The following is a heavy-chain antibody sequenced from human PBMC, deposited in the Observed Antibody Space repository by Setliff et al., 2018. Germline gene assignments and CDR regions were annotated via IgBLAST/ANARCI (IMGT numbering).Heavy chain of an antibody. CDR3: ARALYGSDSLLDY. Sequence: TGGSLRLSCAASGFTLRSSWMHWVRQSPGKGLEWVSRIHADRSITNYADSVKGRFTISTDSAKNTVYLQMNSLGAEDSAVYYCARALYGSDSLLDYWGQGTVVTVSS. CDR2: IHADRSIT. D-gene: IGHD1-26*01. J-gene: IGHJ4*02. CDR1: GFTLRSSW. V-gene: IGHV3-74*01.